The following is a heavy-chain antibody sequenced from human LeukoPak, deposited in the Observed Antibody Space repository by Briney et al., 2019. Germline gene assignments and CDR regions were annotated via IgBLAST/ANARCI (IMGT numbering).Heavy chain of an antibody. Sequence: SETLSLTCAVYAGSFSGYYWSWIRQPPGKGLEWIGEINHSGSTNYNPSLKSRVTISVDTSKNQFSLKLSSVTAADTAVYYCARLKRIMTTVPQFDYWGQGTLVTVSS. CDR2: INHSGST. J-gene: IGHJ4*02. CDR1: AGSFSGYY. D-gene: IGHD4-17*01. CDR3: ARLKRIMTTVPQFDY. V-gene: IGHV4-34*01.